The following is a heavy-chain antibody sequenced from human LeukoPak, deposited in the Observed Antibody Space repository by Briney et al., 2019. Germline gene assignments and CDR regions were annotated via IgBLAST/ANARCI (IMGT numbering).Heavy chain of an antibody. V-gene: IGHV3-23*01. CDR2: ISGSGGST. CDR1: GFTFSSYA. CDR3: AKGGSSSWYSGYAY. Sequence: PGGSLRLSCAASGFTFSSYAMSWVRQAPGQGLEWVSAISGSGGSTYYADSVKGRFTISRDNSKNTLYLQMNSLRAEDTAVYYCAKGGSSSWYSGYAYWGQGTLVTVSS. D-gene: IGHD6-13*01. J-gene: IGHJ4*02.